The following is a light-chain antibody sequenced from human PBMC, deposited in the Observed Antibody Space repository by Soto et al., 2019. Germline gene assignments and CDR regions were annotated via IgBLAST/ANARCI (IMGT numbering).Light chain of an antibody. CDR3: QQYNNWPPLT. CDR2: GAS. V-gene: IGKV3-15*01. Sequence: EKVMTQSPATLSVSPGERATLSCRASQSVSSSLAWYQQKPGQAPRLLIYGASTRATGTPARFSGSGSGTEFTLTISSLQSEDFAIYYCQQYNNWPPLTFGGGTKVEIK. CDR1: QSVSSS. J-gene: IGKJ4*01.